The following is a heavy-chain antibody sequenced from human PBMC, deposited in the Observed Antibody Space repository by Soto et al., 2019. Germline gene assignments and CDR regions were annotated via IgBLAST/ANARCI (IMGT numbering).Heavy chain of an antibody. V-gene: IGHV4-39*01. J-gene: IGHJ5*02. D-gene: IGHD2-15*01. CDR2: IYYSGST. Sequence: NPSETLSLTCTVSGGSISSSSYYWGWIRQPPGKGLEWIGSIYYSGSTYYNPSLKSRVTISVDTSKNQFSLKLSSVTAADTAVYYCARHRLAATPNWFDPWGQGTLVTVSS. CDR3: ARHRLAATPNWFDP. CDR1: GGSISSSSYY.